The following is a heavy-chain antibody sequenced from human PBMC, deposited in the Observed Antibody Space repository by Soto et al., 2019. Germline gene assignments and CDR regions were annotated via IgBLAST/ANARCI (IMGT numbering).Heavy chain of an antibody. V-gene: IGHV5-51*01. CDR1: GYDFTHYW. D-gene: IGHD3-3*01. CDR2: IYPGDSDT. Sequence: PGESLKISCRGSGYDFTHYWIAWVRQTPGKGLEWMGVIYPGDSDTKYSPSFQGQVTISVDRSIDTAYLQRSSLKASDTAVYYGARAVGYSDASDFYSFAYWGQGTPVTVSS. J-gene: IGHJ4*02. CDR3: ARAVGYSDASDFYSFAY.